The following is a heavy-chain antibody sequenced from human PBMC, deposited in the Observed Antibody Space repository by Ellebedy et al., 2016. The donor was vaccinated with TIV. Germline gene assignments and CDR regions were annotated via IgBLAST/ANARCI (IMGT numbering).Heavy chain of an antibody. Sequence: GGSLRLSCAASGFTFNSYWMSWVRQAPGKGLEWVANINQDGSRIYSVDSVKGRFTISRDNAKNSVFLRINTLRDEDTAVYHCARDRAYGDYSPGYYGMDVWGQGTTVTVAS. CDR3: ARDRAYGDYSPGYYGMDV. CDR1: GFTFNSYW. D-gene: IGHD3-22*01. V-gene: IGHV3-7*03. CDR2: INQDGSRI. J-gene: IGHJ6*02.